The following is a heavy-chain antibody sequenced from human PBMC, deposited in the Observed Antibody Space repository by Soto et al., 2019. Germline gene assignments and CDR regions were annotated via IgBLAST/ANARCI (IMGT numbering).Heavy chain of an antibody. CDR3: ARDKPYASLS. CDR1: GGSISSGGYY. D-gene: IGHD2-8*01. J-gene: IGHJ4*02. Sequence: QVQLQESGPGLVKPSQTLSLTCTVSGGSISSGGYYWSWIRQHPGKGLEWIGYIYYSGSTYYNPSVRSLVTISVDTSKNQFFLKLSSVTAADTAVYYCARDKPYASLSWGQGTLVTVSS. CDR2: IYYSGST. V-gene: IGHV4-31*01.